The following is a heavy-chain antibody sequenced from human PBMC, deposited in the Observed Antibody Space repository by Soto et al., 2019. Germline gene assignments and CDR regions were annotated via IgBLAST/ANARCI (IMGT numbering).Heavy chain of an antibody. D-gene: IGHD3-3*01. CDR1: GITVTNCF. V-gene: IGHV3-66*01. J-gene: IGHJ4*02. CDR3: ARDELGGAYDFWH. CDR2: ISSAGGT. Sequence: EVQLVESGGGLVQPGGSLRLSCAASGITVTNCFMTWVRQAPGKGLEWVSVISSAGGTYYVDSVKGRFTISRDNYRNTLYLQMNTLRAEDTAVYYCARDELGGAYDFWHGGQGTLVTVSS.